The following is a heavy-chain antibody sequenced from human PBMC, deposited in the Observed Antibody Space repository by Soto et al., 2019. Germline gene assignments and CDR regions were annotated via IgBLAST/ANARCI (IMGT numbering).Heavy chain of an antibody. CDR3: ARDDSGFSGSHYIDYFNY. J-gene: IGHJ4*02. D-gene: IGHD1-26*01. Sequence: ASVKVSCKAFGYRFISYGISWVRPAPGQGLGWMGWISAYNGNTNYAENFQGRLAMTADTSTSTAYMELRSLRSDDTAVYYCARDDSGFSGSHYIDYFNYWGQGALVTVSS. V-gene: IGHV1-18*01. CDR2: ISAYNGNT. CDR1: GYRFISYG.